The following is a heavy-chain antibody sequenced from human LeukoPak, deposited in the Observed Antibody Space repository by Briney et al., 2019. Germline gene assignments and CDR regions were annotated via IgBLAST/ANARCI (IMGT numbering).Heavy chain of an antibody. D-gene: IGHD1-1*01. V-gene: IGHV1-18*01. CDR1: GYTFTSYG. Sequence: GASVKVSCKASGYTFTSYGISWVRQAPGQGLEWMGWISAYNGNTNYAQKLQGRVTMTTDTSTSTAYMELRSLRSDDAAVYYCARDNWNDAHRYYYYGMDVWGKGTTVTVSS. J-gene: IGHJ6*04. CDR2: ISAYNGNT. CDR3: ARDNWNDAHRYYYYGMDV.